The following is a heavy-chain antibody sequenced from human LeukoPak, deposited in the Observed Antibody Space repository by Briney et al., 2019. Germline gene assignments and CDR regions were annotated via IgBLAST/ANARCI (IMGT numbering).Heavy chain of an antibody. CDR2: IYYNGNT. CDR3: AREIRAVADFEY. CDR1: GGSISNYY. D-gene: IGHD6-19*01. Sequence: SETLSLTCTASGGSISNYYWSWIRQPPGKGLEWIGYIYYNGNTNYNPSLRSRVTISVDTSKNQFSLNLSSVTAADTAVYYCAREIRAVADFEYWGQGALITVSS. V-gene: IGHV4-59*01. J-gene: IGHJ4*02.